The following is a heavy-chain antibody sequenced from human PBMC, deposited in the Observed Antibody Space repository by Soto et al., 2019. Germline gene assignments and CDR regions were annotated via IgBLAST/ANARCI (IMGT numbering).Heavy chain of an antibody. J-gene: IGHJ4*01. CDR2: INPNSGGT. D-gene: IGHD6-19*01. CDR1: GYTFTGYY. CDR3: ARGLAAWVYSSGWSDFDY. Sequence: GASVKVSCKASGYTFTGYYMHWVRQAPGQGLEWMGWINPNSGGTNYAQKFQGWVTMTRDTSISTAYMELSRLRSDDTAVYYCARGLAAWVYSSGWSDFDYWGQGTLVTVSS. V-gene: IGHV1-2*04.